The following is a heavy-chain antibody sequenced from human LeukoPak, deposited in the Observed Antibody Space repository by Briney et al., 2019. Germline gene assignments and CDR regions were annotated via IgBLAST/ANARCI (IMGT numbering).Heavy chain of an antibody. J-gene: IGHJ3*02. D-gene: IGHD6-19*01. CDR1: GASFSGYY. V-gene: IGHV4-34*01. Sequence: SETLSLTCAVYGASFSGYYWSSIRQPPGKGLEWIGEINHSGSTNYNPSLKSRVTISVDTSKNQFSLKLSSVTAADTAVYYCATEIAVAGNDAFDIWGQGTMVTVSS. CDR2: INHSGST. CDR3: ATEIAVAGNDAFDI.